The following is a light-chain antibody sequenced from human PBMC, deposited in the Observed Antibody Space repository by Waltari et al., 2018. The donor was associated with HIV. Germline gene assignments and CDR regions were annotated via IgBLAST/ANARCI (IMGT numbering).Light chain of an antibody. V-gene: IGKV1-5*03. J-gene: IGKJ1*01. CDR1: QSISSW. Sequence: DIQMTQSPSTLSASVGDSVTITCRASQSISSWLAWYQQKPGKAPKLLINKASTLESGVPLRFSGSASGTEFTLTITSLQPDDFATYYCQHYNNFLWTFGQGTKVEI. CDR2: KAS. CDR3: QHYNNFLWT.